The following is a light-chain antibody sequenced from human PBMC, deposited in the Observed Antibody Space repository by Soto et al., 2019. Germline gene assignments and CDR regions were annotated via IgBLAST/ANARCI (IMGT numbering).Light chain of an antibody. CDR2: EAS. CDR1: QDIKNY. CDR3: QQCDDFIT. J-gene: IGKJ4*01. V-gene: IGKV1-33*01. Sequence: DIQMTQSPSSLSASVGDRVTITCQASQDIKNYLNWYQQKPGKAPKLLIYEASNLETGVPSRFSGSGSGRSFTCSNSSLQPEDIATYYCQQCDDFITFGGGTRIEIK.